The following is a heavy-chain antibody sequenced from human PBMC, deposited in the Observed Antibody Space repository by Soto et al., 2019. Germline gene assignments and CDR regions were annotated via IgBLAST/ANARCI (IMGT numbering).Heavy chain of an antibody. D-gene: IGHD1-7*01. CDR3: AREFNVNYGDY. CDR1: GFTFSSYW. V-gene: IGHV3-74*01. J-gene: IGHJ4*02. CDR2: INSDGSSI. Sequence: EVQLVESGGALVQPGGSLRLSCAASGFTFSSYWMHWVRQAPGKGLVWVSRINSDGSSIAYADSVKGRFTISRDNAKNTLYLQMNSLRAEDTAVYYCAREFNVNYGDYWGQGTLVTVSS.